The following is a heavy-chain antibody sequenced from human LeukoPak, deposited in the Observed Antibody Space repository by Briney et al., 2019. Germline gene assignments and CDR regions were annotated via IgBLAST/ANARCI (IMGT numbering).Heavy chain of an antibody. Sequence: SETLSLTCTVSGGSISSYYWSWIRQPPGKGLEWIGYIYYSGSTNYNPSLKSRVTISVDTSKNQFSLKLSSVTAADTAVYYCARDKSPRTIVGGINYWGQGTLVTVSS. D-gene: IGHD2/OR15-2a*01. CDR3: ARDKSPRTIVGGINY. V-gene: IGHV4-59*01. CDR2: IYYSGST. J-gene: IGHJ4*02. CDR1: GGSISSYY.